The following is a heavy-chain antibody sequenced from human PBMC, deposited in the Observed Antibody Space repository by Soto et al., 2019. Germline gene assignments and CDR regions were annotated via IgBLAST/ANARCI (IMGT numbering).Heavy chain of an antibody. Sequence: EVQLVESGGGLVQPGGSLRLSCAASGFTFSSYWMHWVRQAPGKVLVWVSRINSDGSSTSYADSVKGRFTISRDNAKNTLYLQMNSLRAEDTALYYCARDTSTYYYGMDVWGQGTTVTVSS. CDR1: GFTFSSYW. D-gene: IGHD6-6*01. CDR2: INSDGSST. CDR3: ARDTSTYYYGMDV. J-gene: IGHJ6*02. V-gene: IGHV3-74*01.